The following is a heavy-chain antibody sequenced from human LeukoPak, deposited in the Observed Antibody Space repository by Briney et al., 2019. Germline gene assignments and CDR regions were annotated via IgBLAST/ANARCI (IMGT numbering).Heavy chain of an antibody. CDR2: IIPILGIA. D-gene: IGHD3-22*01. CDR1: GYTFTRYD. Sequence: SVKVSCKASGYTFTRYDINWVRQATGQGLEWMGRIIPILGIANYAQKFQGRVTITADKSTSTAYMELSSLRSEDTAVYYCARVGDYDSSGYYRRGYYGMDVWGQGTTVTVSS. V-gene: IGHV1-69*04. CDR3: ARVGDYDSSGYYRRGYYGMDV. J-gene: IGHJ6*02.